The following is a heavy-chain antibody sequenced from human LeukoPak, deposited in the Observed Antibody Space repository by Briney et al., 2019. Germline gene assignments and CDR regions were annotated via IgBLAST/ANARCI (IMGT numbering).Heavy chain of an antibody. J-gene: IGHJ4*02. CDR2: IYTSGST. CDR3: ASSGYYLFDY. D-gene: IGHD3-22*01. V-gene: IGHV4-4*07. Sequence: SETLPLTCTVSGGSISSDYWSWIRQPAGKGLEWIGRIYTSGSTNYNPSLKSRVTMSVDTSKNQFSLKLSSVTAADTAVYYCASSGYYLFDYWGQGTLVTVSS. CDR1: GGSISSDY.